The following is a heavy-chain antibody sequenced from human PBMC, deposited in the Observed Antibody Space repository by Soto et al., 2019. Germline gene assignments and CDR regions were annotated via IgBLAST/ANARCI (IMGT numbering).Heavy chain of an antibody. CDR1: GFTFSSYS. J-gene: IGHJ4*02. CDR2: ISSSSSYI. D-gene: IGHD2-8*01. V-gene: IGHV3-21*01. CDR3: ARETKRSRDFDY. Sequence: GGSLRLSCAASGFTFSSYSMNWVRQAPGKGLEWVSSISSSSSYIYYADSVKGRFTISRDNAKNSLYLQMNSLRAEDTAVYYCARETKRSRDFDYWGQGTLVTVSS.